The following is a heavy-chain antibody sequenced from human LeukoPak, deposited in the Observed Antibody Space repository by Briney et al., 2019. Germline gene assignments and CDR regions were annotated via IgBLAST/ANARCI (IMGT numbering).Heavy chain of an antibody. V-gene: IGHV5-51*01. CDR2: IYPGDSDT. Sequence: LGESLKISCKGSGYSFTSYWIGWVRQMPGKGLEWMGIIYPGDSDTRYSPSFQGQVTISADKSISTAYLQWSSLKASDTAMYCCARMRGDLYYDILTGYSFDYWGQGTLVTVSS. J-gene: IGHJ4*02. CDR1: GYSFTSYW. D-gene: IGHD3-9*01. CDR3: ARMRGDLYYDILTGYSFDY.